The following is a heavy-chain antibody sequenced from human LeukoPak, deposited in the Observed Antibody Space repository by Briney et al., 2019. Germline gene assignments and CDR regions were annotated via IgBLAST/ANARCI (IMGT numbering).Heavy chain of an antibody. J-gene: IGHJ4*02. CDR3: ARVPAAGIYYFDY. CDR2: IIPILGIA. Sequence: SVKVSCKASGGTFSSYAISWVRQAPGQGLEWMGRIIPILGIANYAQKFQGRVTITADKSTSTAYMELSSLRSEDTAVYYCARVPAAGIYYFDYWGQGTLVTVSS. V-gene: IGHV1-69*04. D-gene: IGHD6-13*01. CDR1: GGTFSSYA.